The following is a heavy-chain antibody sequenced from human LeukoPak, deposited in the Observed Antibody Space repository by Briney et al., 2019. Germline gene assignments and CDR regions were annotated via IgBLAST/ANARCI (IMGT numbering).Heavy chain of an antibody. J-gene: IGHJ4*02. CDR1: GYTFTSYD. V-gene: IGHV1-8*03. D-gene: IGHD3-3*01. CDR3: ARGYRYYDFWSGYSHHGGCDY. Sequence: ASVKVSCKASGYTFTSYDINWVRQATGQGLEWMGWMNPNSGNTGYAQKFQGRVTITRNTSISTAYMELSSLRSEDTAVYYCARGYRYYDFWSGYSHHGGCDYWGQGTLVTVSS. CDR2: MNPNSGNT.